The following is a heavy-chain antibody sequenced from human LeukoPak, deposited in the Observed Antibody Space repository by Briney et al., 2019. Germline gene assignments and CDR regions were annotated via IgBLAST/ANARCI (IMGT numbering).Heavy chain of an antibody. CDR3: ARGTGYSSGSGFDY. CDR1: GGSFSGYY. V-gene: IGHV4-34*01. D-gene: IGHD6-19*01. Sequence: SETLSLTCAVYGGSFSGYYWSWIRQPPGKGLEWIGEINHSGSTNYNPSFKSRVTISVDTSKNQFSLKLSSVTAADTAVYYCARGTGYSSGSGFDYWGQGTLVTVSS. CDR2: INHSGST. J-gene: IGHJ4*02.